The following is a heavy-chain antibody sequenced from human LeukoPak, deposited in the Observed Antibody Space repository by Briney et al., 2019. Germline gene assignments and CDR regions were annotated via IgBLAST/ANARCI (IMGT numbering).Heavy chain of an antibody. CDR3: ARLPEGSSWSPLDY. D-gene: IGHD6-13*01. CDR1: GGSFSGYY. J-gene: IGHJ4*02. V-gene: IGHV4-38-2*01. CDR2: FYHSGST. Sequence: PSETLSLTCAVYGGSFSGYYWGWIRQPPGKWLEWIGSFYHSGSTYYSPSLKSRVTISVDTSKNQFSLKVSSVTAADTAVYYCARLPEGSSWSPLDYWGQGTLVTVSS.